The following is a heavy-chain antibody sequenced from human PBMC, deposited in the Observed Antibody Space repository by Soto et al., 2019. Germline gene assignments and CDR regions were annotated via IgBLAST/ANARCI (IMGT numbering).Heavy chain of an antibody. J-gene: IGHJ4*02. V-gene: IGHV1-69*02. Sequence: QVQLVQSGAEVKRPGSSVKVSCKASGDTLTFYSINWVRQAPGLGLEWMGRINPILSMSNYAQRSQGRVTMPAEKSTSTAHMELSSLRSEDTAIYYCASSYGSGYRASAYWGQGALVAVSS. D-gene: IGHD3-10*01. CDR1: GDTLTFYS. CDR2: INPILSMS. CDR3: ASSYGSGYRASAY.